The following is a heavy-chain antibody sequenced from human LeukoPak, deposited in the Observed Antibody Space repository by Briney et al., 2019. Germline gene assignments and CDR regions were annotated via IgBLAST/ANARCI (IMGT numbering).Heavy chain of an antibody. Sequence: GGSLRLSCAASGFSFSSYAMSWVRQAPGKGLEWVSAISGSGGSTYYADSVKGRFTISRDNSKNTLYLQMNSLRAEDTAVYYCARSNREYSGSSPHYWGQGTLVTVSS. CDR3: ARSNREYSGSSPHY. CDR1: GFSFSSYA. CDR2: ISGSGGST. J-gene: IGHJ4*02. D-gene: IGHD1-26*01. V-gene: IGHV3-23*01.